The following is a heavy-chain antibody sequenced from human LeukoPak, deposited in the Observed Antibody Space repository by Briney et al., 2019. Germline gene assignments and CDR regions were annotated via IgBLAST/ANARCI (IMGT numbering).Heavy chain of an antibody. CDR3: ARAEWGVRNYCGGFDY. V-gene: IGHV3-30*04. CDR2: ISYDGSNK. D-gene: IGHD2-21*01. Sequence: PGGSLRLSCAASGFTFSSYAMHWVRQAPGKGLEWVAVISYDGSNKYYADSVKGRFTISRDNSKNTLYLQMNSLRAEDTAVYYCARAEWGVRNYCGGFDYWGQGTLVTVSS. CDR1: GFTFSSYA. J-gene: IGHJ4*02.